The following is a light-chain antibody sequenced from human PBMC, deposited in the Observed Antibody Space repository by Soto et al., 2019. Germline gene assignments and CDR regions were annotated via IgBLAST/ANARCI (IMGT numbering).Light chain of an antibody. CDR3: QSYDSSLSGSYV. V-gene: IGLV1-40*01. J-gene: IGLJ1*01. Sequence: QSVLTQPPSVSGAPGQRVTISCTGSSSNIGAGYDVHWYQRLPGTAPKVLIYGNNNRPSGVPDRFSGSKSGTSASLAITGLQAEDESHYYCQSYDSSLSGSYVFGTGTKVTVL. CDR2: GNN. CDR1: SSNIGAGYD.